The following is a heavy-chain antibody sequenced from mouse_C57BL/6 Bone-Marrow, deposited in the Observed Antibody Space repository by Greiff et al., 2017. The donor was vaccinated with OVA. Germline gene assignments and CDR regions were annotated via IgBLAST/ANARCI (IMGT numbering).Heavy chain of an antibody. J-gene: IGHJ3*01. D-gene: IGHD2-2*01. CDR2: ISYSGST. CDR1: GYSITSGYD. Sequence: EVKVEESGPGMVKPSQSLSLTCTVTGYSITSGYDWHWIRHFPGNKLEWMGYISYSGSTNYNPSLKSRISITHDTSKNHFFLKLNSVTTEDTATYYCARGSIYYGYPWFAYWGQGTLVTVSA. CDR3: ARGSIYYGYPWFAY. V-gene: IGHV3-1*01.